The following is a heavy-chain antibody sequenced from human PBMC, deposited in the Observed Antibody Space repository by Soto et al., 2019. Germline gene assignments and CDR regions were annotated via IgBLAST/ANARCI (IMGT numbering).Heavy chain of an antibody. CDR2: IYYSGST. J-gene: IGHJ6*02. CDR1: GGSISSYY. V-gene: IGHV4-59*01. Sequence: SETLSLTCTVSGGSISSYYWSWIRQPPGKGLEWIGYIYYSGSTNYNPSPKSRVTISVDTSKNQFSLKLSSVTAADTAVYYCARDGYYMGYYYYGMDVWGQGTTVTVSS. CDR3: ARDGYYMGYYYYGMDV. D-gene: IGHD3-3*01.